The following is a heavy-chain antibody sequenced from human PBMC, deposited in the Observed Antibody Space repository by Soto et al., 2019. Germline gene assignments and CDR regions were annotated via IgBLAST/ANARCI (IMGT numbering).Heavy chain of an antibody. D-gene: IGHD2-8*01. CDR3: ARDMYFISTAGGGIDD. Sequence: EVQLVESGGGLVQPGRSLRLSCAASGFTFDDNAMHWVRQSPGKGLEWVSRISWNSGTIAYADSVKGRFTISRDNAKNSLYLQMNSLGAEDTALYYCARDMYFISTAGGGIDDWGQGTLVTVSS. V-gene: IGHV3-9*01. J-gene: IGHJ4*02. CDR2: ISWNSGTI. CDR1: GFTFDDNA.